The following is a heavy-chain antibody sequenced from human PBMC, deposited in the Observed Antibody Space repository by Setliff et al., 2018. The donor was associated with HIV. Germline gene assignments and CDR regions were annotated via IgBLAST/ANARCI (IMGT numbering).Heavy chain of an antibody. CDR3: ARDGGSSPSPVSDYYYYYVDV. V-gene: IGHV3-48*01. CDR2: ISSSRSTI. D-gene: IGHD1-26*01. J-gene: IGHJ6*03. Sequence: PGGSLRLSCAASGFTFSSYSMNWVRQAPGKGLEWVSYISSSRSTIYYADSVKGRFTIARDNAKNSVYLQMNSLSAEDTAVYYCARDGGSSPSPVSDYYYYYVDVWGKGTTVTVSS. CDR1: GFTFSSYS.